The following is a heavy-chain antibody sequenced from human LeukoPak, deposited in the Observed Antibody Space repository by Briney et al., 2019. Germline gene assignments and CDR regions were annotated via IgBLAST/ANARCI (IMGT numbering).Heavy chain of an antibody. J-gene: IGHJ4*02. CDR2: IKKDGSEK. Sequence: GGSLRLSCAASGFTFNSYWMTWVRQAPGKGLEWVANIKKDGSEKYYVDSVKGRFTISRDNDKNSVYLQMNSLRAEDSAVYYCARHHKNRRLQWDIDYWGQGTLVTVSS. D-gene: IGHD2-2*01. CDR3: ARHHKNRRLQWDIDY. CDR1: GFTFNSYW. V-gene: IGHV3-7*01.